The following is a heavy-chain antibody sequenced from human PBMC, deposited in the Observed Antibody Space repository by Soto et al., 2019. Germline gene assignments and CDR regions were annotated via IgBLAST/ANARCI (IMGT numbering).Heavy chain of an antibody. V-gene: IGHV1-8*01. J-gene: IGHJ6*02. CDR1: GYTFSDFD. D-gene: IGHD3-16*01. Sequence: QAHLEQSGAEVKRPGASVKVSCKASGYTFSDFDINWLRQASGQGPEWMGWMNAKSGYTFFAQRFQGKFNMTWDTSLSTAYMEVGSLTADATAMYYCARGNPFNYAGFDVWGQGTTVAVS. CDR3: ARGNPFNYAGFDV. CDR2: MNAKSGYT.